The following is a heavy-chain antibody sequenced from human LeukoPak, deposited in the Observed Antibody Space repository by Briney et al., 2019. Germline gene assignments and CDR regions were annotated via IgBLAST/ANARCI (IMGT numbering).Heavy chain of an antibody. CDR1: GFTFSSYS. J-gene: IGHJ4*02. CDR3: ARDRVWTVLY. CDR2: INQDGSEK. D-gene: IGHD6-13*01. V-gene: IGHV3-7*01. Sequence: GGSLRLSCAASGFTFSSYSMNWVRRAPGKGLGWGANINQDGSEKYYVDSVKGRFTISRDNAKNSLYLQMNSLRAEDTAVYYCARDRVWTVLYWGQGTLVTVSS.